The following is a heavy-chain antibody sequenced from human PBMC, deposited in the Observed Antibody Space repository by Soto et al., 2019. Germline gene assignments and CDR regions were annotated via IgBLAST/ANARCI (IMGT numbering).Heavy chain of an antibody. Sequence: GGSLRLSCAASGLTFSNYAMNWVRQAPGKGLEWVSAISGSGGSTHYADSVKGRYTISRDNSKNKLYLQMNSLRDEDTARYYCARGDVGYRYADTYYFDYWGQGALVTVSS. V-gene: IGHV3-23*01. CDR3: ARGDVGYRYADTYYFDY. CDR1: GLTFSNYA. D-gene: IGHD1-1*01. CDR2: ISGSGGST. J-gene: IGHJ4*02.